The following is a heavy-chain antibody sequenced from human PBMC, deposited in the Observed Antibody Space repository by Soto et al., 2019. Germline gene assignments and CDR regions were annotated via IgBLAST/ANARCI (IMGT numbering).Heavy chain of an antibody. CDR1: GFTFDDYA. J-gene: IGHJ4*02. V-gene: IGHV3-9*01. CDR2: ISWDRSTI. D-gene: IGHD4-17*01. Sequence: EMQLVESGGGLVQPGRSLRLSCAASGFTFDDYAMHWVRQAPGKGLEWVSGISWDRSTIVYADSVKVRFTISRDNAKDSLYLQMNSLRAEDTALYFCAKGDRAYGDSLDFDSWGQGTLVTVSS. CDR3: AKGDRAYGDSLDFDS.